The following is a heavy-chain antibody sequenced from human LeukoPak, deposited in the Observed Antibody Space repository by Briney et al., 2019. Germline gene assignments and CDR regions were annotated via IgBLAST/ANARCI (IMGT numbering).Heavy chain of an antibody. CDR3: ARDDNYYGSGSYYNLVDY. Sequence: PGGSLRLSCAASEFTFSSYSMNWARQAPGKGLEWVSSISSSSSYIYYADSVKGRFTISRDNAKNSLYLQMNSLRAEDTAVYYCARDDNYYGSGSYYNLVDYWGQGTLVTVFS. V-gene: IGHV3-21*01. J-gene: IGHJ4*02. CDR2: ISSSSSYI. D-gene: IGHD3-10*01. CDR1: EFTFSSYS.